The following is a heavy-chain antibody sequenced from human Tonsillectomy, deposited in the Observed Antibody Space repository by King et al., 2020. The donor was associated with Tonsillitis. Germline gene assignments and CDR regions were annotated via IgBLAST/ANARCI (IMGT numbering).Heavy chain of an antibody. V-gene: IGHV3-21*01. J-gene: IGHJ6*02. D-gene: IGHD3-22*01. CDR2: ISSSTSYK. Sequence: QLVQSGGGLVKPGGSLRLSCAASGFTFSSYSMNWVRQAPGKGLEWVSSISSSTSYKYYADSVKGRFTISRDNAKNSLYLQMNSLRAEDTAVYYCASAAYYYDSSGTETYYYYGMDVWGQGTTVTVSS. CDR1: GFTFSSYS. CDR3: ASAAYYYDSSGTETYYYYGMDV.